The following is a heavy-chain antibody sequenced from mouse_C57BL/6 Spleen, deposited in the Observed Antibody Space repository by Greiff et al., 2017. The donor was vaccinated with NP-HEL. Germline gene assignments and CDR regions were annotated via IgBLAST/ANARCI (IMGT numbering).Heavy chain of an antibody. CDR2: INPNNGGT. V-gene: IGHV1-26*01. D-gene: IGHD3-3*01. CDR1: GYTFTDYY. CDR3: ARGWDAMDY. J-gene: IGHJ4*01. Sequence: VQLQQSGPELVQPGASVKISCKASGYTFTDYYMNWVKQSHGKSLEWIGDINPNNGGTSYNQKFKGKATLTVDKSSSTAYMELRSLTSEDSAVYYCARGWDAMDYWGQGTSVTVSS.